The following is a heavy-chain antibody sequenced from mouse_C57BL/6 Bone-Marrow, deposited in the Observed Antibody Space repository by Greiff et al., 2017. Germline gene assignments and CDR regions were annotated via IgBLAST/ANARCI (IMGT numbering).Heavy chain of an antibody. J-gene: IGHJ3*01. Sequence: EVKLVESGGGLVKPGGSLKLSCAASGFTFSDYGMHWVRQAPEKGLEWVAYISSGSSTIYYADTVKGRFTISRDNAKNTLFLQMTSLRSEDTAMYYCARTSQFAYWGQGTLVTVSA. CDR2: ISSGSSTI. CDR3: ARTSQFAY. CDR1: GFTFSDYG. V-gene: IGHV5-17*01.